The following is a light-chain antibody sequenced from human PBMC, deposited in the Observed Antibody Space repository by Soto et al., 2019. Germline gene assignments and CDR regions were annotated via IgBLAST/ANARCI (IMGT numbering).Light chain of an antibody. V-gene: IGLV1-44*01. Sequence: HSVLTQPPSASGTPGQRVTISCSGSTSNIGRSTVSWYQQFPGAAPKRLIYSNTQRPLGVPVRFSGSKSDTSASLAISGVQSEDEADYYCATWNDGVFVFGIRTKVTVL. J-gene: IGLJ1*01. CDR2: SNT. CDR1: TSNIGRST. CDR3: ATWNDGVFV.